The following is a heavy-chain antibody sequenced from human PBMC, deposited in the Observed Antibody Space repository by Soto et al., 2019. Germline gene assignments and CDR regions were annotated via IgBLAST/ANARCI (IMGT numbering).Heavy chain of an antibody. J-gene: IGHJ4*02. D-gene: IGHD1-1*01. CDR2: IYHSGTT. V-gene: IGHV4-4*02. CDR1: GGSISSTNW. CDR3: PFPATPDFDY. Sequence: SETLSLTCAVSGGSISSTNWWTWVRQSPGRGLEWIGEIYHSGTTNYSPSLKSRVNIAVDMSTNHLSLTLISVTAAYTAVYHCPFPATPDFDYWGKGILVTVSS.